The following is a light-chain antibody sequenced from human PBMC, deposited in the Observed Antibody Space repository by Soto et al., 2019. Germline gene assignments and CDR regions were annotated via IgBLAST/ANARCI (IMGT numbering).Light chain of an antibody. V-gene: IGKV3-11*01. CDR3: QQYGKLPIT. CDR2: DVS. Sequence: EIVFTQSPSTLSFSPLERFTLSCRASQSVSNSLAWYQQKPGQPPRLLIYDVSNRATGIPARFSGSGSGTDFTLTITSLEPEDFAVYYCQQYGKLPITFGQGTRLEIK. CDR1: QSVSNS. J-gene: IGKJ5*01.